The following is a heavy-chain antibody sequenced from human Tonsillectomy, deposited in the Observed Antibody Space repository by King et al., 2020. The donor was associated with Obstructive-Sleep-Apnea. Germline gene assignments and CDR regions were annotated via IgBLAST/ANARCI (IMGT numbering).Heavy chain of an antibody. CDR2: ISMSDIHM. D-gene: IGHD6-13*01. CDR1: GFTFSNYT. V-gene: IGHV3-48*04. CDR3: ARDGVSAAGTDLDY. J-gene: IGHJ4*02. Sequence: VQLVESGGGLVRPGGSLRLSCAASGFTFSNYTMNWVRQAPGEGLEWILYISMSDIHMYYAESVKGRLNISRDNAKNSLYPQMSSLRAEDTAMYYCARDGVSAAGTDLDYWGQGTLVTVSS.